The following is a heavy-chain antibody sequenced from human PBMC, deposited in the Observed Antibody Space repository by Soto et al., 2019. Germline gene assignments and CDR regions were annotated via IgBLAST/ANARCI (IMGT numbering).Heavy chain of an antibody. Sequence: QVTLKESGPVLVKPTETLTLTCTVSGFSLSNARMGVSWIRQPPGKALEWLAHIFSNDEKSYSTSLKSRLTISKDTSKSQVVLTMNNMDPVDTATYYCARIKEYCSSTSCYEGFDYWGQGTLVTVSS. J-gene: IGHJ4*02. CDR2: IFSNDEK. CDR1: GFSLSNARMG. V-gene: IGHV2-26*01. D-gene: IGHD2-2*01. CDR3: ARIKEYCSSTSCYEGFDY.